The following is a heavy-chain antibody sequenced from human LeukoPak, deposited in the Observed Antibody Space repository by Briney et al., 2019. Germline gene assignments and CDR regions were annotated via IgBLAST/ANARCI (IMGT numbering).Heavy chain of an antibody. CDR3: ARDGYYDFWSGPFDF. Sequence: GRSLRLSCAASGFTFSSHSMHWVRQAPGKGLEWVALISYDGSNKYYADSVRGRFTISRDNSKNTLYLQVNSLRAEDTAVYYCARDGYYDFWSGPFDFWGQGTLVTVSS. J-gene: IGHJ4*02. CDR1: GFTFSSHS. CDR2: ISYDGSNK. D-gene: IGHD3-3*01. V-gene: IGHV3-30-3*01.